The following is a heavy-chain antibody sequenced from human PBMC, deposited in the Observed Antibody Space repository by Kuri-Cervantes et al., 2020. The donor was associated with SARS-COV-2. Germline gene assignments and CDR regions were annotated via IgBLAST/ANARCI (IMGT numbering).Heavy chain of an antibody. V-gene: IGHV3-23*01. Sequence: GESLKISCAASGFTFSAYAMSWVRQAPGRGLEWVSGISDSGINTYYPDSVRGRFTISRDNSKNMLYLQMHSQRVEDTAVYYCAKARPSGGYWGQGTLVTVSS. J-gene: IGHJ4*02. CDR3: AKARPSGGY. CDR2: ISDSGINT. CDR1: GFTFSAYA. D-gene: IGHD4-23*01.